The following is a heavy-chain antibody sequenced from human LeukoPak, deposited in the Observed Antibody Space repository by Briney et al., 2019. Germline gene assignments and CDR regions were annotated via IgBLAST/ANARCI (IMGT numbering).Heavy chain of an antibody. J-gene: IGHJ4*02. V-gene: IGHV1-18*04. Sequence: ASVKVSCKASGYTFTSYYMHWVRQAPGQGLEWMGWISGYNGDTKYAQKFQDRVTMTTDTSTSTAYMELRSLTSDDTAVFYCARGLPPRRNYDSSGYYSYYFDYWGQGTLVTVSS. CDR2: ISGYNGDT. CDR1: GYTFTSYY. D-gene: IGHD3-22*01. CDR3: ARGLPPRRNYDSSGYYSYYFDY.